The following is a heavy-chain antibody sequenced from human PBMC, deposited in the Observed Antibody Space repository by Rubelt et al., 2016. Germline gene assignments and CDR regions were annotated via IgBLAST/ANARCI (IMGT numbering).Heavy chain of an antibody. CDR3: ARDSSGYYYGGGAFDI. V-gene: IGHV4-39*07. D-gene: IGHD3-22*01. J-gene: IGHJ3*02. Sequence: GSIYYSGSTYYNPSLKSRVTISVDTSKNQFSLKLSSVTAADTAVYYCARDSSGYYYGGGAFDIWGQGTMVTVSS. CDR2: IYYSGST.